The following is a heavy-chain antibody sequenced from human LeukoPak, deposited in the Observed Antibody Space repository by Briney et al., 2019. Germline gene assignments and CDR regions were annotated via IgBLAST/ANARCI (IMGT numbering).Heavy chain of an antibody. D-gene: IGHD3/OR15-3a*01. CDR1: GYSFTSYW. Sequence: GESLKISCKSSGYSFTSYWIGWVRQMPGKGLEWMGVIYPGDSDTRYSPSFQGQVTISADKSISTAYLQWSSLKASDTAMYYCARLGYDLYNWFDPWGQGTLVTVSS. CDR3: ARLGYDLYNWFDP. V-gene: IGHV5-51*01. J-gene: IGHJ5*02. CDR2: IYPGDSDT.